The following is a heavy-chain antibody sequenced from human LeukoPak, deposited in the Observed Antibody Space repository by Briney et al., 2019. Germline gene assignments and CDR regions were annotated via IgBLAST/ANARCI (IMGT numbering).Heavy chain of an antibody. CDR1: GFTFSSYA. CDR2: ISGSGDST. CDR3: AKGPQIRPTSFDY. J-gene: IGHJ4*02. D-gene: IGHD1-1*01. V-gene: IGHV3-23*01. Sequence: GGSLRLSCAASGFTFSSYAMSWVRQAPGKGLEWVSAISGSGDSTYYADSVKGRFTISRDNSKNTLYLQMNSLRAEDTAVYYCAKGPQIRPTSFDYWGQGTLVTVSS.